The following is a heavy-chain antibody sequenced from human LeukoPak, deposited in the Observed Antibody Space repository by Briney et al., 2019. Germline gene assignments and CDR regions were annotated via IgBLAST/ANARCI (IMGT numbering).Heavy chain of an antibody. Sequence: SETLSLTCAVYGGSFSGYYWSWIRQPPGKGLEWIGEINHRGSTNYNPSLKSRVTISVDTSKNQFSLKLSSVTAADTAVYYCARVRVAAIRNKPMNYYYYGMDVWGQGTTVTVSS. J-gene: IGHJ6*02. D-gene: IGHD2-2*02. V-gene: IGHV4-34*01. CDR1: GGSFSGYY. CDR3: ARVRVAAIRNKPMNYYYYGMDV. CDR2: INHRGST.